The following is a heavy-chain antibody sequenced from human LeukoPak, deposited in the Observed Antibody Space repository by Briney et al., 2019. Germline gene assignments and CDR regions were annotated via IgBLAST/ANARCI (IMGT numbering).Heavy chain of an antibody. CDR3: VRHGLGSSWFGFDY. Sequence: GESLKISCKGSGYTFNTYWIGWVSQMPGIGLVWMGMIYPGDSDPRYSPSFQGQVTISADKSISTAYLQWSSLKASDSAMYYCVRHGLGSSWFGFDYWGQGTLVTVSS. V-gene: IGHV5-51*01. CDR1: GYTFNTYW. CDR2: IYPGDSDP. D-gene: IGHD6-13*01. J-gene: IGHJ4*02.